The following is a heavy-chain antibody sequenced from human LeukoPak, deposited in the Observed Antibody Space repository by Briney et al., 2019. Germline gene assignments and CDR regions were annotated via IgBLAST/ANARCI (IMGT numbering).Heavy chain of an antibody. CDR3: ARNDSSGYFDY. D-gene: IGHD3-22*01. CDR1: DHSISSGNY. Sequence: PSETLSLTCDVSDHSISSGNYWGWIRQPPGEGLEWIGSVYHSGSTHYSPSLKSRVTIAVDTSKNQFSLKLSSVTAADTAVYYCARNDSSGYFDYWGQGTLVTVSS. CDR2: VYHSGST. V-gene: IGHV4-38-2*01. J-gene: IGHJ4*02.